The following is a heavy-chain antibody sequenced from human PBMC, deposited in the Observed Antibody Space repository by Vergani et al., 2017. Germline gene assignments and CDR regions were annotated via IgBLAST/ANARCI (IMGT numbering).Heavy chain of an antibody. J-gene: IGHJ4*02. D-gene: IGHD5-12*01. CDR3: ARDRTLVPWEPSPRGYSGYDYYFDY. Sequence: QVQMVQSGAEVKKPGASVKVSCKVSGYTLTELSMHWVRQAPGKGLEWMGGFDPEDGETIYAQKFQGRVTMTEDTSTDTAYMELSSLRSEDPAVYYCARDRTLVPWEPSPRGYSGYDYYFDYWGQGTLVTVSS. CDR2: FDPEDGET. CDR1: GYTLTELS. V-gene: IGHV1-24*01.